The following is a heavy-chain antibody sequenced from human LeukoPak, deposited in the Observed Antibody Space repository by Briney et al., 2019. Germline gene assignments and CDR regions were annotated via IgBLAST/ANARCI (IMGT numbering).Heavy chain of an antibody. CDR1: GYTFTTYY. J-gene: IGHJ5*02. Sequence: ASVKVSCKASGYTFTTYYIHWVRQATGQGLEWMGWMNPNSGNTGYAQKFQGRVTMTRNTSISTAYMELSSLRSEDTAVYYCARGGVQLWFGELLQPAGWFDPWGQGTLVTVSS. V-gene: IGHV1-8*02. CDR2: MNPNSGNT. D-gene: IGHD3-10*01. CDR3: ARGGVQLWFGELLQPAGWFDP.